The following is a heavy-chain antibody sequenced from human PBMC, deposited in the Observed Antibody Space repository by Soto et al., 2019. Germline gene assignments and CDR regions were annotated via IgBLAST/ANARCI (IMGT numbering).Heavy chain of an antibody. CDR3: AASKAGIQFLFDP. Sequence: QLQLQESGPGLVKPSETLSLTCTVSGDSITSSDYYWAWIRQPPGKGPEWIGTIYYSGSTYYSPSLKSRVTLSLDPSKNQFSLNLRSVTAEDTAVYSCAASKAGIQFLFDPWSQGTLVTVSS. J-gene: IGHJ5*02. D-gene: IGHD5-18*01. CDR1: GDSITSSDYY. CDR2: IYYSGST. V-gene: IGHV4-39*01.